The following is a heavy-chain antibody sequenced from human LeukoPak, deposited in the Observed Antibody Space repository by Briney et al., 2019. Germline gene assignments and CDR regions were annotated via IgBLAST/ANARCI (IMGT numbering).Heavy chain of an antibody. D-gene: IGHD3-22*01. CDR1: GFTFTNYA. Sequence: GGPLRLSCVASGFTFTNYAMTWVRQAPGKGLEWVSAISGSDGKTYYADSVKGRFTISRDNSKNTLYLQMNSLRADDTAVYYCAKSRARREGSSGSIDYWGQGTLVTVSS. J-gene: IGHJ4*02. CDR2: ISGSDGKT. V-gene: IGHV3-23*01. CDR3: AKSRARREGSSGSIDY.